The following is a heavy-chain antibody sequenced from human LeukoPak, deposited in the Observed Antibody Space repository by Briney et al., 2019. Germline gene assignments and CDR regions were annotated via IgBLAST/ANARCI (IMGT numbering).Heavy chain of an antibody. J-gene: IGHJ6*03. CDR2: ISAYNGNT. D-gene: IGHD1-26*01. CDR3: ARDSGGYSGDYYYYMDV. Sequence: GASVKVSCKASGYTFTSYGICWVRQAPGQGLEWMGWISAYNGNTNYAQKLQGRVTMTTETSTSTAYMELRSLRSDDTAVYYCARDSGGYSGDYYYYMDVWGKGTTVTVSS. CDR1: GYTFTSYG. V-gene: IGHV1-18*01.